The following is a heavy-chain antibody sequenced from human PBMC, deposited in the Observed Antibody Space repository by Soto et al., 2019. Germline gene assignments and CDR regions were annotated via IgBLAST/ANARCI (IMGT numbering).Heavy chain of an antibody. Sequence: PGGSLRLSCAASGFTVSSNYMSWVRQAPGKGLEWVSVIHSGGSTYYADSVKGRFTISRDNSKNTLYLQMNSLRAEDTAVYYCARDRHYYGMDVWGQGTTVTVSS. V-gene: IGHV3-53*01. CDR1: GFTVSSNY. CDR2: IHSGGST. CDR3: ARDRHYYGMDV. J-gene: IGHJ6*02.